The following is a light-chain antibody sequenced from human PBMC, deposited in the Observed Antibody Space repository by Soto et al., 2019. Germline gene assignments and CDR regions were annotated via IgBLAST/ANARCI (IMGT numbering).Light chain of an antibody. CDR2: EVS. CDR3: SSYTRTSTVK. V-gene: IGLV2-14*01. CDR1: SSDVGLYNY. Sequence: QSALTQPASVSGSPGQSITISCTGTSSDVGLYNYVSWYQHHPGKAPKLMIYEVSDRPSGVSNRFSGSKSGNTASLPISGLQAEDEGDYYCSSYTRTSTVKFGGGTKLTVL. J-gene: IGLJ2*01.